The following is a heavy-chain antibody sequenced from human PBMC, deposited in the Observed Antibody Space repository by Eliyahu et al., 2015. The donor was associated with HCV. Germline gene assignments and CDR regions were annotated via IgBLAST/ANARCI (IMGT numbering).Heavy chain of an antibody. J-gene: IGHJ3*02. V-gene: IGHV3-72*01. CDR3: TRGYSGTSEYAFDI. D-gene: IGHD1-26*01. CDR1: GSXFSYXY. Sequence: EVQLVESGGGLVQPGGSLRLSCAASGSXFSYXYMDWVRQAPGKGLEWVGRISNKANTYATEYAASVKGRFTISRDDSKNSLYLQMYSLKNEDTAVYYCTRGYSGTSEYAFDIWGQGTMVTVSS. CDR2: ISNKANTYAT.